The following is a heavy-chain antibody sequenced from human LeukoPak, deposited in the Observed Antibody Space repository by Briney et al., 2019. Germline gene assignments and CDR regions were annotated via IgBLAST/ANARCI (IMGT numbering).Heavy chain of an antibody. J-gene: IGHJ1*01. D-gene: IGHD3-9*01. CDR2: ISGSGGST. CDR1: GFTFSSYA. V-gene: IGHV3-23*01. Sequence: GGSLRLSCAASGFTFSSYAMSWVRQAPGKGLEWVSAISGSGGSTYYADSVKGRFTISRDNSKNTLYLQMNSLRAEDTAVYYCAEARYFDWLPKGYFQHWGQGTLVTVSS. CDR3: AEARYFDWLPKGYFQH.